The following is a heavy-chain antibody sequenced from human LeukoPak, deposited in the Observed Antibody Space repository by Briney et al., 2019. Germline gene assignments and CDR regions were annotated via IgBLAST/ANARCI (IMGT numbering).Heavy chain of an antibody. CDR1: GFTFSSYE. Sequence: GGSLRLSCAASGFTFSSYEMNWVRQAPGKGLEWVSYISSSGSTIYYADSVKGRFTISRDNAKNSLYLQMNSLRAEDTAVYYCAREGYSSSCDYWGQRTLVTVSS. V-gene: IGHV3-48*03. J-gene: IGHJ4*02. CDR3: AREGYSSSCDY. CDR2: ISSSGSTI. D-gene: IGHD6-13*01.